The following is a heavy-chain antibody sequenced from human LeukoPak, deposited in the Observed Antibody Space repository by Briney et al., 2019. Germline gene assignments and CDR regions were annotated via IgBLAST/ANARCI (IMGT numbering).Heavy chain of an antibody. V-gene: IGHV3-11*01. J-gene: IGHJ4*02. CDR3: ARGIITMVRGVSFDY. CDR2: ISSSGSTI. CDR1: GFTFSDYY. D-gene: IGHD3-10*01. Sequence: GGSLRLSCAASGFTFSDYYMSWIRQAPGKGLEWASYISSSGSTIYYADSVKGRFTISRDNAKNSLYLQMNSLRAEDTAVYYCARGIITMVRGVSFDYWGQGTLVTVSS.